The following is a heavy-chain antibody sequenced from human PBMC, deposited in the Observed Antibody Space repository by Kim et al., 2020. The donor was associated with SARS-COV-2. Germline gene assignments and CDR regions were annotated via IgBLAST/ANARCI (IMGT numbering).Heavy chain of an antibody. CDR3: AGELDYKVNWLDP. J-gene: IGHJ5*02. V-gene: IGHV3-21*01. D-gene: IGHD4-4*01. Sequence: YAESWTGQFTKSRDNAKNSLYLQVNSLRVEDTAVYDCAGELDYKVNWLDPWGQGTLVTVSS.